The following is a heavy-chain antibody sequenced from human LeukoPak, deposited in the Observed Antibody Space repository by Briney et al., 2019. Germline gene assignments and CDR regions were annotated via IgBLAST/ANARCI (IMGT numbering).Heavy chain of an antibody. D-gene: IGHD1-14*01. J-gene: IGHJ4*02. CDR2: ISIGTSFI. Sequence: GGSLRLSCAASGFTFSSYNMNWVRQAPGKGLEWVAYISIGTSFIYYADSVKGRFTISRDNAKNSLYLQMNSLRAEDTAVYYCAREGLDRGYFDYWGQGTLVTVSS. V-gene: IGHV3-21*01. CDR3: AREGLDRGYFDY. CDR1: GFTFSSYN.